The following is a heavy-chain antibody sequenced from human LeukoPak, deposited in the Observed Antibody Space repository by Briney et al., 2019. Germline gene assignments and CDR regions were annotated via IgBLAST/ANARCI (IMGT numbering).Heavy chain of an antibody. V-gene: IGHV4-59*01. D-gene: IGHD3-16*01. CDR1: GGSISSYY. CDR2: IYYSGST. Sequence: SETLSLTCSVTGGSISSYYWSWIRQPPGKGLEWIGDIYYSGSTNYNPSLKSRVTISVDTSKNQFSLKLSSVTAADTAVYYCARDRRSRVTILGGMDVGGKGTTVTVSS. CDR3: ARDRRSRVTILGGMDV. J-gene: IGHJ6*03.